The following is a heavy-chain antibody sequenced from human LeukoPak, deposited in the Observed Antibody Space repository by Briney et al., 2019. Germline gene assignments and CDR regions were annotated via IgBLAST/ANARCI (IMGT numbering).Heavy chain of an antibody. CDR1: GFTFSSYS. D-gene: IGHD4-17*01. Sequence: GGSLRLSCAASGFTFSSYSMNWVRQAPGKGLEWVSSISSSSSYIYYADSVKGRYTISRDNAKNTLYLQMNSLRAEDTAVYYCARPTYGDYVVDYWGQGTLVTVSS. J-gene: IGHJ4*02. V-gene: IGHV3-21*01. CDR3: ARPTYGDYVVDY. CDR2: ISSSSSYI.